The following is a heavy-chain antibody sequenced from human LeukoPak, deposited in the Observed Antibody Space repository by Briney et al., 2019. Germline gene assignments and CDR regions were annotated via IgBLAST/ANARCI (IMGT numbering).Heavy chain of an antibody. CDR3: ARTGENYYDSSGYFNWFDP. Sequence: GGSLRLSCAAAGFTFSSYSMYWGRQAPGKGLGWASYISSSSSTIYYADSVKGRFTISRDNAKNSLYLQMNSLRPEDTAVYYCARTGENYYDSSGYFNWFDPWGQGTLVTVSS. CDR2: ISSSSSTI. D-gene: IGHD3-22*01. J-gene: IGHJ5*02. V-gene: IGHV3-48*01. CDR1: GFTFSSYS.